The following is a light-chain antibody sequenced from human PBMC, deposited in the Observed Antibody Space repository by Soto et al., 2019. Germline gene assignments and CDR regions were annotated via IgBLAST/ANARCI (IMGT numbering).Light chain of an antibody. CDR1: SSDVGGLNY. CDR3: SSFTISSTWM. Sequence: QSALTQPASVSGSPGQSITISCTGTSSDVGGLNYVSWYQHHPGNAPKLIIYEVTYRPSGVSHRFSGSKSDNKASLTISGLQTEDDADYFCSSFTISSTWMFGAGTKLTVL. V-gene: IGLV2-14*01. J-gene: IGLJ3*02. CDR2: EVT.